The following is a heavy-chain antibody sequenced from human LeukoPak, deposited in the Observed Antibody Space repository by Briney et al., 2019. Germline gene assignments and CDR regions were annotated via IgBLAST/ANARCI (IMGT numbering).Heavy chain of an antibody. CDR3: ARDLEGIDAFDI. V-gene: IGHV4-59*01. D-gene: IGHD1-1*01. CDR1: GGSISTYY. J-gene: IGHJ3*02. Sequence: SETLSLTCTVSGGSISTYYWTWIRKPPGKGLEWIGYIYYSGSTNYNPSLKSRVTISVDTSKNQFSLKLTSLTAADTAVYYCARDLEGIDAFDIWGQGTMVTVSS. CDR2: IYYSGST.